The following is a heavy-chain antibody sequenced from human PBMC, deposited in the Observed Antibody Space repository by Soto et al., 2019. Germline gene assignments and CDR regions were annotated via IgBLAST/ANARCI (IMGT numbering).Heavy chain of an antibody. J-gene: IGHJ6*01. V-gene: IGHV5-10-1*01. CDR1: GYSFTTYW. CDR3: ASRPYATYNHSGMDV. Sequence: PGESLTNSCKVSGYSFTTYWIVWVRQVPGKGLQWMGRIDPSDSYTTYSPSFQGHVSISTDKSISTAYLQWSSLKASDTATYYCASRPYATYNHSGMDVWGQGTTVTVSS. D-gene: IGHD2-8*01. CDR2: IDPSDSYT.